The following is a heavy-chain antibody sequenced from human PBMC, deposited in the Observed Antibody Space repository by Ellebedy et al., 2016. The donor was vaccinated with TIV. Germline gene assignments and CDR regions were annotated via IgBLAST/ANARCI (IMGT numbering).Heavy chain of an antibody. D-gene: IGHD3-10*01. CDR1: GYSFTSYW. CDR2: IYPSDSDT. CDR3: ARRSSNAFDI. Sequence: GGSLRLSCKGSGYSFTSYWIGWVRQMPGKGLEWMGIIYPSDSDTRYSPSFQGQVTMSADKSISTAYLQWSSLKASDTAIYYCARRSSNAFDIWGQGTMVTVSS. V-gene: IGHV5-51*01. J-gene: IGHJ3*02.